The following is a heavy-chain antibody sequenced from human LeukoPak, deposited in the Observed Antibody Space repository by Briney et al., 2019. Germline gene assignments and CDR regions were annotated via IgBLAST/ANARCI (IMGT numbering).Heavy chain of an antibody. J-gene: IGHJ4*02. D-gene: IGHD3-22*01. CDR1: GYTFTSYG. CDR2: ISTYNGNP. V-gene: IGHV1-18*01. CDR3: ARDYYDSSGYSSVDY. Sequence: ASVKVSCKASGYTFTSYGISWVRQAPGQGLEWMGWISTYNGNPNYAQKLQGRVTMTTDTSTSTVYMELRSLRSDDTAVYYCARDYYDSSGYSSVDYWGQGTLVTVSS.